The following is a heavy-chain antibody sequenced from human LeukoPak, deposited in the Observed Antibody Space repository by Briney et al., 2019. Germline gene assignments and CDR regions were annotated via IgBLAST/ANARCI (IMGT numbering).Heavy chain of an antibody. V-gene: IGHV3-23*01. CDR3: ARGAEGWLSAFDM. Sequence: GGSLRLSCAASGFTFSSYGMSWVRQAPGKGLEWVSAISGSGGSTYYADSVKGRFTISRDNAKNSLYLQMNSLRAEDTAVYYCARGAEGWLSAFDMWGQGTMVTVSS. CDR1: GFTFSSYG. J-gene: IGHJ3*02. D-gene: IGHD3-9*01. CDR2: ISGSGGST.